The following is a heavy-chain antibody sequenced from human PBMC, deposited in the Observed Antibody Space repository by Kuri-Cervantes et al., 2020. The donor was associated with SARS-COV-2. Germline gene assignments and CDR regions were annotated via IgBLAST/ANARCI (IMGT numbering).Heavy chain of an antibody. J-gene: IGHJ6*02. Sequence: SETLSLTCTVSGGSISSYYWSWIRQPPGKGLEWIGYIYYSGSTSYNPSLKSRVTISVDTSKNQFSLKLSSVTAADTAVYYCARSKGSGWFGFDPSMDVWGQGTTVTVSS. D-gene: IGHD6-19*01. V-gene: IGHV4-59*01. CDR3: ARSKGSGWFGFDPSMDV. CDR2: IYYSGST. CDR1: GGSISSYY.